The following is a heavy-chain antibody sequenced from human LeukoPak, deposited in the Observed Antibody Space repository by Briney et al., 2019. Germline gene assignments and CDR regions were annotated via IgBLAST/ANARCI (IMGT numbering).Heavy chain of an antibody. CDR1: GYTFTGYY. J-gene: IGHJ4*02. CDR3: ARDPFSSSWYFPYFDY. V-gene: IGHV1-2*02. CDR2: INPNSGGT. D-gene: IGHD6-13*01. Sequence: ASVKVSCKASGYTFTGYYMHWVRQAPGQGLEWMGWINPNSGGTNYAQKFQGRVTMTRDTSISTAYMELSRLRPDDTAVYYCARDPFSSSWYFPYFDYWGQGTLVTVSS.